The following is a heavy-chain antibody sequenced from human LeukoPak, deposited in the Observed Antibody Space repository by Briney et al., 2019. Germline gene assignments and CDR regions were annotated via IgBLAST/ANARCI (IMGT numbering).Heavy chain of an antibody. J-gene: IGHJ5*02. V-gene: IGHV6-1*01. CDR2: TYYRSKWYN. Sequence: SQTLSFTCAISGDSVSSNSAAWNWIRQSPSRGLEWLGRTYYRSKWYNDYVVSVKSRITINPDTSKNQFSLQLNSVTPEDTAVYYCAREEWNLVLNWFDPWGQGTLVTVSS. CDR1: GDSVSSNSAA. CDR3: AREEWNLVLNWFDP. D-gene: IGHD3-3*01.